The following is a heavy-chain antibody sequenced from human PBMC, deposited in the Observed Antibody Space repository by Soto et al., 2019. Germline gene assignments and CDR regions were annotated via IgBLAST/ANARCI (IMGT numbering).Heavy chain of an antibody. D-gene: IGHD3-3*01. V-gene: IGHV3-23*01. Sequence: HPGGSLRLSCIVCGFTFSNRAMSWARQAPGKGLEWVSGISDTGGSTYYASSVKGRLTISRDNYRKTLSLQMNALRAEETAVYYCAKDLSVFAVETTYYFDYWRQGTLVTVSS. CDR1: GFTFSNRA. J-gene: IGHJ4*02. CDR2: ISDTGGST. CDR3: AKDLSVFAVETTYYFDY.